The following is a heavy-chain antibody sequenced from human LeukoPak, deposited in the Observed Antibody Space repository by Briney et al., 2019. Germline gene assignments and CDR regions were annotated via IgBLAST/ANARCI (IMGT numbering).Heavy chain of an antibody. CDR1: GFTFSGPA. CDR2: IDKEKNSYATAS. J-gene: IGHJ5*02. CDR3: TRDSGTYNWLDP. Sequence: PGGSLKLSCAASGFTFSGPAIHWVRQSFGKGLEWIGHIDKEKNSYATASAYAVSVEGRFTVSRDDSKNMAFLQMSGLKTEDTALYFCTRDSGTYNWLDPWGQGTLVTVSS. V-gene: IGHV3-73*01. D-gene: IGHD1-26*01.